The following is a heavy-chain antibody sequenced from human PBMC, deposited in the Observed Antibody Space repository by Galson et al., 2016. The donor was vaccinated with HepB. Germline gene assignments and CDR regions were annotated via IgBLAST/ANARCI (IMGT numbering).Heavy chain of an antibody. Sequence: SLRLSCAASGFTFSRSGMTWVRQAPGKGLEWVANIKEDGSEQFYVDSVKGRFTISRDNAKSSLYLHMNSLRAQDTAVYHCARDPAQRSCNGANCWGAFDIWGQGTMVTVSS. V-gene: IGHV3-7*01. CDR1: GFTFSRSG. J-gene: IGHJ3*02. CDR2: IKEDGSEQ. D-gene: IGHD2-15*01. CDR3: ARDPAQRSCNGANCWGAFDI.